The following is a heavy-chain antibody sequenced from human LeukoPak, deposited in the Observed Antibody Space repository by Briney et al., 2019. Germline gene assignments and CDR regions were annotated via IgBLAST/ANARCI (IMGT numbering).Heavy chain of an antibody. J-gene: IGHJ2*01. CDR1: GGSISSGGYY. CDR3: ARETPLMWYFDL. CDR2: IYYSGST. Sequence: SETLSLTCTVSGGSISSGGYYWSWIRQHPGKGLEWIGYIYYSGSTYYNPSLKSRVTISVDTSKNQFSLKLSSVTAADTAVYYRARETPLMWYFDLWGRGTLVTVSS. V-gene: IGHV4-31*03.